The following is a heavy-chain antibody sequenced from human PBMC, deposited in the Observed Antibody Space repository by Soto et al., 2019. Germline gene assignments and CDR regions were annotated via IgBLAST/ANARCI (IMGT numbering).Heavy chain of an antibody. CDR2: IYYSGST. Sequence: SETLSLTCTVSGGSISSSSYYWGWIRQPPGKGLEWIGSIYYSGSTYYNPSLKSRVTISVDTSKNQFSLKLSSVTAADTAVYYCAKPYSSSSKSSRAYYGMDVWGQGTTVTV. V-gene: IGHV4-39*01. D-gene: IGHD6-6*01. J-gene: IGHJ6*02. CDR3: AKPYSSSSKSSRAYYGMDV. CDR1: GGSISSSSYY.